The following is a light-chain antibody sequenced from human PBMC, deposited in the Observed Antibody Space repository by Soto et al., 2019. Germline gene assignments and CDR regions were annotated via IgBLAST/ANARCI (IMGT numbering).Light chain of an antibody. CDR2: GAS. V-gene: IGKV3-20*01. CDR1: QSVKSDY. CDR3: QQYGSSPVT. Sequence: EIVLTQSPGTLSLSPGERATLSCRASQSVKSDYFAWYQQKPGQAPRLLIYGASSRATGIPDRFSGSGSGTDFTFTISRLEPEDFVVYYCQQYGSSPVTFGGGTKVEIK. J-gene: IGKJ4*01.